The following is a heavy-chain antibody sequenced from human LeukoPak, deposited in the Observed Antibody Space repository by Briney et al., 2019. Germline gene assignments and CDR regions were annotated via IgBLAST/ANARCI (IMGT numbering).Heavy chain of an antibody. J-gene: IGHJ4*02. CDR1: GFTFSSYA. D-gene: IGHD5-18*01. CDR2: ISGSGGST. V-gene: IGHV3-23*01. CDR3: AKVGYSYGSGPAFWY. Sequence: GGSLRLSCAASGFTFSSYAMSWVRQAPGKGLEWVSAISGSGGSTYYADSVKGRFTISRDNSKNTLYLQMNSLRAEDTAVYYCAKVGYSYGSGPAFWYWGQGTLVTVSS.